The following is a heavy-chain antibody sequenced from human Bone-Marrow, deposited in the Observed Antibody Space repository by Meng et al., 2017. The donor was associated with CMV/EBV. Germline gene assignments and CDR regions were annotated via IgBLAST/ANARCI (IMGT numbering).Heavy chain of an antibody. Sequence: GESLKISCAASGFTFSGYAMHWVRQAPGKGLEWVAVIAFDGSNEYYADSVKGRFTISRDNSKNTLYLQMNSLRAEDTAVYYCASGTDISAIAVAGTFDYWGQGTLVTVAS. D-gene: IGHD6-19*01. CDR2: IAFDGSNE. V-gene: IGHV3-30*04. CDR1: GFTFSGYA. CDR3: ASGTDISAIAVAGTFDY. J-gene: IGHJ4*02.